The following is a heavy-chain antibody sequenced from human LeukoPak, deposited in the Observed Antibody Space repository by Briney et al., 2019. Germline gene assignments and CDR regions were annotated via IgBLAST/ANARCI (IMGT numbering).Heavy chain of an antibody. Sequence: PGGSLRLSCAASGFTVSRNYMSWVRQAPGKGLEWVSYISSSGSTIYYADSVKGRFTISRDNAKNSLYLQMNSLRAEDTAVYYCARVGRGIQLWLPGGNMDVWGKGTTVTISS. CDR3: ARVGRGIQLWLPGGNMDV. CDR2: ISSSGSTI. V-gene: IGHV3-48*03. CDR1: GFTVSRNY. D-gene: IGHD5-18*01. J-gene: IGHJ6*03.